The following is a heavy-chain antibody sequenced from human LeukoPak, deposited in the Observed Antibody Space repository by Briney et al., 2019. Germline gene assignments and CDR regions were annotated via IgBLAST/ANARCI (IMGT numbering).Heavy chain of an antibody. D-gene: IGHD3-22*01. CDR1: GFTFSSFA. V-gene: IGHV3-23*01. J-gene: IGHJ4*02. CDR3: AKGVGAYYYDSSGYPDY. CDR2: ISGSGGST. Sequence: PGGSLRLSCAASGFTFSSFAMNWVRQAPGRGLEWVSGISGSGGSTFYVDSVKGRFTISRDNSKNTLYLQMNSLRAEDTAIYYRAKGVGAYYYDSSGYPDYWGQGTLVTVSS.